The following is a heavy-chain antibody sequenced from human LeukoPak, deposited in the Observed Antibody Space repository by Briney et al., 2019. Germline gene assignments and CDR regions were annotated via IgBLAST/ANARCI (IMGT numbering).Heavy chain of an antibody. V-gene: IGHV3-30*02. CDR3: AREVWFGEFDAFDI. Sequence: QTGGSLRLSCAASGFTFSSYGMHWVRQAPGKGLEWVAFIRYDGSNKYYADSVKGRFTISRDNSKNTLYLQMNSLRAEDTAVYYCAREVWFGEFDAFDIWGQGTMVTVSS. CDR1: GFTFSSYG. J-gene: IGHJ3*02. CDR2: IRYDGSNK. D-gene: IGHD3-10*01.